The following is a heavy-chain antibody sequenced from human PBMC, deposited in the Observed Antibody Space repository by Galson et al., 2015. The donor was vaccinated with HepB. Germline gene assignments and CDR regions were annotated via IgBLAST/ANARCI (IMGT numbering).Heavy chain of an antibody. J-gene: IGHJ4*02. Sequence: SLRLSCAASGFTFSDYYMSWIRQAPGKGLEWVSYISSSSSYTNYADSVKGRFTISRDNAKNSLYLQMNSLRAEDTAVYYCAGDKRENDFWSGYYTGLGYWGQGTLVTVSS. CDR1: GFTFSDYY. V-gene: IGHV3-11*06. CDR3: AGDKRENDFWSGYYTGLGY. CDR2: ISSSSSYT. D-gene: IGHD3-3*01.